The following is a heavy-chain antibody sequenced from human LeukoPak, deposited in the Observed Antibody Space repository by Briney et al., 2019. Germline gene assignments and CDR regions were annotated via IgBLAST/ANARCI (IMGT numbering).Heavy chain of an antibody. CDR3: ATYHFRGATSHYFDY. Sequence: SETLSLTCAVYGGSFSGYYWSWLRQPPGKGLEWIGEINHSGSTNYNPSLKSRITISIDTSKNQLSLKLSSVTAADTAVYYCATYHFRGATSHYFDYWGQGTLVTVSS. CDR2: INHSGST. V-gene: IGHV4-34*10. J-gene: IGHJ4*02. D-gene: IGHD3-10*01. CDR1: GGSFSGYY.